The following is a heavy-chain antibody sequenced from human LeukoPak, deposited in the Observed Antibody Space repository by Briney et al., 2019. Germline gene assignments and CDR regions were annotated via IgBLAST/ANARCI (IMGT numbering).Heavy chain of an antibody. CDR3: ARDSSGWTHYDY. CDR1: GFTFSSYS. V-gene: IGHV3-21*01. J-gene: IGHJ4*02. D-gene: IGHD6-19*01. Sequence: GGSLRLSCAASGFTFSSYSMNWVRQAPGKGLEWVSSISSNSSYIYYADSVKGRFTISRDNAKNSLYLQMNSLRAEDTAVYYCARDSSGWTHYDYWGQGTLVTVSS. CDR2: ISSNSSYI.